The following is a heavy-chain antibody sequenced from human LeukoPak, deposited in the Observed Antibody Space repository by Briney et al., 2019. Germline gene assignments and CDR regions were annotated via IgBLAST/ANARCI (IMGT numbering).Heavy chain of an antibody. J-gene: IGHJ5*02. V-gene: IGHV4-59*01. CDR1: GGSISSYY. D-gene: IGHD2-15*01. CDR2: IYYSGST. CDR3: ARKEDYCSGGSCYLGWFDP. Sequence: SETLSLTCTVSGGSISSYYWSWIRQPPGKGLEWIGYIYYSGSTNYNPSLKSRVTISVDTSKNQVSLKLSSVTAADTAVYYCARKEDYCSGGSCYLGWFDPWGPGTLVTVSS.